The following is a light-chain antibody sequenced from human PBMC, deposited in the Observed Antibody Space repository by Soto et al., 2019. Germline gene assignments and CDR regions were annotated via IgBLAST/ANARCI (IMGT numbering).Light chain of an antibody. V-gene: IGKV3-20*01. CDR3: QQYGSSPWT. CDR1: QSISGSY. J-gene: IGKJ1*01. Sequence: EIVLTQSPGTLSLSPGERVTLSCRASQSISGSYLAWYQQKPGQAPRPLIYGASSRATGIPDRFSGSGSGADFTLTISRLEPEDCAVYYCQQYGSSPWTFGQGTTVEIK. CDR2: GAS.